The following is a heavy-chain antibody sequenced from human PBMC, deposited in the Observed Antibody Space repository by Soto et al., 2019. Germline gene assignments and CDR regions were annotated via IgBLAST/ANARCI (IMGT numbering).Heavy chain of an antibody. CDR1: GYTFTSYG. J-gene: IGHJ6*02. V-gene: IGHV1-18*01. CDR3: ARGSSGDYAYYGMDV. Sequence: QVQLVQSGAEVKKPGASVKVSCKASGYTFTSYGISWVRQPPGQGLEWMGWISAYNGNTNYAQKLQGRVTMTTATSTSTAYMEPWSLRSDDTAVYYCARGSSGDYAYYGMDVWGQGTTVTVSS. D-gene: IGHD4-17*01. CDR2: ISAYNGNT.